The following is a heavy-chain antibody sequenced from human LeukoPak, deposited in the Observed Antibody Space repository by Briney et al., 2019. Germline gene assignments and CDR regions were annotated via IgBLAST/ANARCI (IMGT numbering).Heavy chain of an antibody. J-gene: IGHJ5*02. CDR3: ARGQFSVRSYDFWSGYYTRGVWFDP. V-gene: IGHV4-39*07. CDR2: IYSSGST. Sequence: SETLSLTCNVSGVSISSSSYYWGWIRQPPGKGLEWIGSIYSSGSTYYNSSLKSRVTISVDTSKNQFSLKLSSVTAADTAVYYCARGQFSVRSYDFWSGYYTRGVWFDPWGQGTLVTVSS. CDR1: GVSISSSSYY. D-gene: IGHD3-3*01.